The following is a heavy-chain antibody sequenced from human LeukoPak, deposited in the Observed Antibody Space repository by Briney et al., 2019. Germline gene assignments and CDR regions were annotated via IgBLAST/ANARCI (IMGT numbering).Heavy chain of an antibody. J-gene: IGHJ6*03. D-gene: IGHD3-10*01. CDR1: GGTFSSYA. V-gene: IGHV1-8*03. CDR2: MNPNSGNT. Sequence: GASVKVSCKASGGTFSSYAISWVRQATGQGLEWMGWMNPNSGNTGYAQKFQGRVTITRNTSISTAYMELSSLRSEDTAVYYCARAITIVATYYYYYMDVWGKGTTVTVSS. CDR3: ARAITIVATYYYYYMDV.